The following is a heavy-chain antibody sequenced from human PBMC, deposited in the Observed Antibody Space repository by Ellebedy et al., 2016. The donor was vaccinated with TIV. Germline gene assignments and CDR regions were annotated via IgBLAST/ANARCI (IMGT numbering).Heavy chain of an antibody. V-gene: IGHV1-46*01. D-gene: IGHD1-1*01. J-gene: IGHJ4*02. CDR3: AGTTLNAFDS. CDR1: GGIFTSYY. Sequence: AASVKVSCKASGGIFTSYYMHWVRQAPGQGLEWLGIINPGAGSTTYAQNFQGRVTMTRDTSTSTVYMELSRLRSEDTAVYYGAGTTLNAFDSGGQGTLVTVSS. CDR2: INPGAGST.